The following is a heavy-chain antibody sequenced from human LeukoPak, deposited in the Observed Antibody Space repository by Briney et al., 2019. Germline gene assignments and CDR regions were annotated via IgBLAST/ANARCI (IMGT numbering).Heavy chain of an antibody. Sequence: PGGSLRLSCAASGFTFSSYGMHWVRQAPGKGLEWVAVIWYDGSNKYYADSVKGRFTISRDNSKHTLYLQMNSPRAEDTAVYYCARDRAPYLATYCDYWGQGTLVTVSS. CDR3: ARDRAPYLATYCDY. V-gene: IGHV3-33*01. CDR1: GFTFSSYG. CDR2: IWYDGSNK. J-gene: IGHJ4*02.